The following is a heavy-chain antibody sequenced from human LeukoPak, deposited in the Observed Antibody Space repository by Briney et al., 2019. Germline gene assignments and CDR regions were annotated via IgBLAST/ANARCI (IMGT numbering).Heavy chain of an antibody. CDR2: IIPIFGTA. Sequence: SVTVSCKASGGTFSSYAISWVRQAPGQGLEWMGGIIPIFGTANYAQNFQGRVTITADESTSTAYMELSSLRSEDTAVYYCAREGGLRYYYFDYWGQGTLVTVSS. V-gene: IGHV1-69*13. D-gene: IGHD3-9*01. CDR3: AREGGLRYYYFDY. J-gene: IGHJ4*02. CDR1: GGTFSSYA.